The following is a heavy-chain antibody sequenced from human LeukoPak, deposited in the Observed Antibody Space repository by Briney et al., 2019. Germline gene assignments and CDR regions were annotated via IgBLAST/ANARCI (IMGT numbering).Heavy chain of an antibody. D-gene: IGHD3-9*01. CDR2: IIPILGIA. Sequence: SVKVSCKASGGTFSSYAISWVRQAPGQGLEWMGRIIPILGIANYAQKFQGRVTITADKSTSTAYMELSSLRSEDTAVYYCARETILTGHDAFDIWGQGTMVTVSS. V-gene: IGHV1-69*04. CDR1: GGTFSSYA. CDR3: ARETILTGHDAFDI. J-gene: IGHJ3*02.